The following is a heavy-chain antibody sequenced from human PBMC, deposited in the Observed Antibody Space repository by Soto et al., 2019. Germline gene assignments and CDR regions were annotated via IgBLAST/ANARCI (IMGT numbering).Heavy chain of an antibody. CDR1: GYTFTGYY. V-gene: IGHV1-2*02. D-gene: IGHD1-26*01. CDR2: INPNSGDT. J-gene: IGHJ6*02. CDR3: AKGGAIVAAGTRVYLYNAMDV. Sequence: ASVKVSCKASGYTFTGYYVHWVRQAPGQGLEWMGWINPNSGDTYLAQRFQGRVTMNRDTSIGTAYMELRGLTSDDTAEYYCAKGGAIVAAGTRVYLYNAMDVWGQGTTVTVS.